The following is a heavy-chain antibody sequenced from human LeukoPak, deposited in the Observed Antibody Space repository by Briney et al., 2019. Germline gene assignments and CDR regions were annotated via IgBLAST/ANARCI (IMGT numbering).Heavy chain of an antibody. CDR2: IIPVFGTA. Sequence: GASVKVSCKASGGSFSSYAISWVRQAPGQGLEWMGRIIPVFGTANYAQTFQERVTITAEIVSNTPYLEVTSLTPDDTAVYFCAKQGTARQDYYMDVWGNGTTVTVSS. D-gene: IGHD5-18*01. J-gene: IGHJ6*03. V-gene: IGHV1-69*06. CDR1: GGSFSSYA. CDR3: AKQGTARQDYYMDV.